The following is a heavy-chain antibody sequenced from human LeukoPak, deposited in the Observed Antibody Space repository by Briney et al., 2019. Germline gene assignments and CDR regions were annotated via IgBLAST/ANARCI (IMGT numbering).Heavy chain of an antibody. CDR2: ISGSGGST. D-gene: IGHD3-9*01. V-gene: IGHV3-23*01. CDR3: AKDRADILTGPWGY. J-gene: IGHJ4*02. Sequence: PGGSLRLSCAASGFTFSSYAMSWVRQAPGKGLERVSAISGSGGSTYYADSEKGRFTISRDNSKNTVYLKMNSLRAEDKAVYYCAKDRADILTGPWGYWGQGTLVTVSS. CDR1: GFTFSSYA.